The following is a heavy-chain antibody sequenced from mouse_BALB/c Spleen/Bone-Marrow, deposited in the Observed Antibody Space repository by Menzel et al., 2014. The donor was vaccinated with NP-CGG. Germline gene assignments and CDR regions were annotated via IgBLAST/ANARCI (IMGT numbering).Heavy chain of an antibody. D-gene: IGHD3-3*01. CDR1: GFTFNTYA. CDR3: VRGDGDY. Sequence: EVQGVESGGGLVQPKGSLKLSCAASGFTFNTYAMNWVRQAPGKGLEWVARIRSKSNNYATYYADSVKDRSTISRDDSQSMLYLQMNNLKTEDTAMYYCVRGDGDYWGQGTTLTVSS. J-gene: IGHJ2*01. CDR2: IRSKSNNYAT. V-gene: IGHV10-1*02.